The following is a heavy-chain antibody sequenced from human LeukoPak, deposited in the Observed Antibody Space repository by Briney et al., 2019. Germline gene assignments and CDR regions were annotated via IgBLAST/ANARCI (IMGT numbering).Heavy chain of an antibody. Sequence: PSETLSLTCAVYGGSFSGYYWSWIRQPPGKGLEWIGEINHSGSTNYNPSLKSRVTISVDTSKNQFSLKLSSVTAADTAVYYCARGRYVLRYFDWSQPRYYYYGMGVWGQGTTVTVSS. D-gene: IGHD3-9*01. CDR1: GGSFSGYY. CDR3: ARGRYVLRYFDWSQPRYYYYGMGV. J-gene: IGHJ6*02. V-gene: IGHV4-34*01. CDR2: INHSGST.